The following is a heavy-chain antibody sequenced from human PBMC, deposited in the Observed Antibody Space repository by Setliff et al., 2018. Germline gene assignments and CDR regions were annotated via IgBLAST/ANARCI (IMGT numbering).Heavy chain of an antibody. Sequence: GSLKISCAASGFTISNYWMCWVRQAPGKGLEWVSSIHGEGFDTYYADSVKGRFTISRDNSKNTLYLQMNSLRAEDTALYYCARQATDYWGQGTLVTVSS. CDR3: ARQATDY. J-gene: IGHJ4*02. V-gene: IGHV3-23*01. CDR2: IHGEGFDT. CDR1: GFTISNYW.